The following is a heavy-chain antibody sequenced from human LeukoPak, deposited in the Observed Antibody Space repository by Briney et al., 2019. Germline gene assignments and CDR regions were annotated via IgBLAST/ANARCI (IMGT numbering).Heavy chain of an antibody. CDR3: ARGPPGGVVLHLIKYFQH. V-gene: IGHV3-21*01. CDR1: GFTFSSYS. Sequence: PGGSLRLSCAASGFTFSSYSMNWVRQAPGKGLEWVSSISSSSSYIYYADSVKGRFTISRDNAKNSLYLQMNSLRAEDTAVYYCARGPPGGVVLHLIKYFQHWGQGTLVTVSS. J-gene: IGHJ1*01. CDR2: ISSSSSYI. D-gene: IGHD3-16*01.